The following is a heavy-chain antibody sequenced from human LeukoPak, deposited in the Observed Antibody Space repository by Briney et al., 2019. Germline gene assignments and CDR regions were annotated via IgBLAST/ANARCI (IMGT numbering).Heavy chain of an antibody. Sequence: GGSLRLSCAASGFTFRSHWMHWVRQAPGKGLVWVSRINGDGDSTLYADSVKGRFTISRDNTKNTLYLQMNSLRAEETAVYYCARLRYDSSGYCYDPWGQGTLVTVSS. D-gene: IGHD3-22*01. V-gene: IGHV3-74*01. CDR3: ARLRYDSSGYCYDP. CDR1: GFTFRSHW. CDR2: INGDGDST. J-gene: IGHJ5*02.